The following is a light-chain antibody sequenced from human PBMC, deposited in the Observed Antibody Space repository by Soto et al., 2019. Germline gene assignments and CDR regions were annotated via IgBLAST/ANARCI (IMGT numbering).Light chain of an antibody. J-gene: IGKJ5*01. CDR1: QSVSSTY. CDR2: GAS. V-gene: IGKV3-20*01. CDR3: QQYGSSPPIT. Sequence: EIVLTQSPGTLSLSPGERATLSCRAGQSVSSTYLAWYQQKPGQAPRPLIYGASSRATGIPDRFSGSGSGTDFTLTISRLEPEDFAVYYCQQYGSSPPITFGQGTRLEIK.